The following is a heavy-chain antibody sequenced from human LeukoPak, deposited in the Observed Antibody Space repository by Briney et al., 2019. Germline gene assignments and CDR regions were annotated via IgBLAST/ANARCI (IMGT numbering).Heavy chain of an antibody. CDR2: INHSGNT. D-gene: IGHD3-16*01. J-gene: IGHJ4*02. CDR1: GGSFSADY. CDR3: ARVPMHLWPRDDY. Sequence: SETLSLTCAVYGGSFSADYWSWIRQPPGRGLEWIGEINHSGNTRYNPSLKSRVIISVDTSKNQFFLKLSSVTAADTAMYYCARVPMHLWPRDDYWGQGTLVTVSS. V-gene: IGHV4-34*01.